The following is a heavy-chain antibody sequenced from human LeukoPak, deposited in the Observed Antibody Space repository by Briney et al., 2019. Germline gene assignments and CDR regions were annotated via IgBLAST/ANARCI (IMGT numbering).Heavy chain of an antibody. CDR1: GGSFSGSY. J-gene: IGHJ4*02. CDR2: INHSGST. D-gene: IGHD3-10*01. Sequence: SESLSLACAVYGGSFSGSYWSWIRQQPGKWLEWLGEINHSGSTNYNPSLKGRVTISVDTSKNQFSLKLSSVTAADTAVYYCARRANYDGSGSYLGYWGQGTLVTVSS. V-gene: IGHV4-34*01. CDR3: ARRANYDGSGSYLGY.